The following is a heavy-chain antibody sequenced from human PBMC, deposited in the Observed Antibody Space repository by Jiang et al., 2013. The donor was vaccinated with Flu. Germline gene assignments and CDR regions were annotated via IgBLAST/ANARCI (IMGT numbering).Heavy chain of an antibody. CDR1: GFSFSYYA. Sequence: QLLESGGGVVLPGGSLRLSCAASGFSFSYYAMHWVRQPPGKGLEWVANIRFDGSDNYYSDSVKGRFTISRDNSKNTLFLQMNSLRVDDTAVYYCATLRGSSYDTYLADYWGQGTLVTVSS. CDR2: IRFDGSDN. V-gene: IGHV3-30*02. D-gene: IGHD3-3*01. CDR3: ATLRGSSYDTYLADY. J-gene: IGHJ4*02.